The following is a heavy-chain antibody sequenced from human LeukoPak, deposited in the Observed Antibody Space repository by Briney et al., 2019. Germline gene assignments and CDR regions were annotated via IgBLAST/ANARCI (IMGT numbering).Heavy chain of an antibody. CDR2: IYYSGST. D-gene: IGHD6-6*01. CDR3: AREDSSSSFDY. CDR1: GGSISSYY. Sequence: SETLSLTCTVSGGSISSYYWSWIRQPPGKGLEWIGYIYYSGSTNYNPSLKSRVTISVDTSKNQFSLKLSSVTAAETAVYYCAREDSSSSFDYWGQGTLVTVSS. V-gene: IGHV4-59*01. J-gene: IGHJ4*02.